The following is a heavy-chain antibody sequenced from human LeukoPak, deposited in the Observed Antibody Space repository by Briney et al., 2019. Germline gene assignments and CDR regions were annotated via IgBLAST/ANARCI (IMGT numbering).Heavy chain of an antibody. V-gene: IGHV4-59*01. D-gene: IGHD2-21*02. CDR1: GGSISSYY. CDR3: ARGNCGGDCHSDY. J-gene: IGHJ4*02. Sequence: KTSETLSLTCTVSGGSISSYYWSWIRQPPGKGLEWIGYIYYSGSTNYNPSLKSRVTISVDTSKNQFSLKLSSVTAADTAVYYCARGNCGGDCHSDYWGQGTLVTVSS. CDR2: IYYSGST.